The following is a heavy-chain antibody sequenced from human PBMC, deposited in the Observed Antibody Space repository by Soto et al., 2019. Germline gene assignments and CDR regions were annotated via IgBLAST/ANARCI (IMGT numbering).Heavy chain of an antibody. V-gene: IGHV1-2*02. J-gene: IGHJ4*02. CDR2: INPNSGGT. CDR1: GYTFTDYS. CDR3: ARDAPGWLQLRIPFDY. Sequence: ASVKVSCKASGYTFTDYSMHWVRQAPGQGLEWMGWINPNSGGTNYAQKFHGRVTMTRDTSITTAYMELSRLRSDDTAVYYCARDAPGWLQLRIPFDYWGQGTLVTVSS. D-gene: IGHD5-12*01.